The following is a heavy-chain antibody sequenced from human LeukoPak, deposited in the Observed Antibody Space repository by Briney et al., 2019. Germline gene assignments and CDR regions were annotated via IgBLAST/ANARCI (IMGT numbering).Heavy chain of an antibody. V-gene: IGHV3-23*01. CDR3: ARDWDSSGYYYGVLDY. CDR1: GFTFSSCA. D-gene: IGHD3-22*01. CDR2: ITGSGATS. J-gene: IGHJ4*02. Sequence: PGGSLRLSCSASGFTFSSCAMSWVRQAPGKGLQWVSSITGSGATSYYADSVRGRFIVSRDNSKNTLYLQMNSLRAEDTAVYYCARDWDSSGYYYGVLDYWGQGTLVTVSS.